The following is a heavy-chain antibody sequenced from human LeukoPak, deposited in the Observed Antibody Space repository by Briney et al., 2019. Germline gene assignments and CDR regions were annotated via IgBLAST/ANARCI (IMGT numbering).Heavy chain of an antibody. CDR2: IYNTGNT. D-gene: IGHD3-22*01. Sequence: PSETLSLTCSVSGGSISTNYWSWIRQPAGKGLQWIGRIYNTGNTNYSPSLESRVTMSADTSKNQFSLKLSSVTAADTAVYYCARGSFDSSGYYVFDYWGQGSLVTVSP. V-gene: IGHV4-4*07. CDR1: GGSISTNY. CDR3: ARGSFDSSGYYVFDY. J-gene: IGHJ4*02.